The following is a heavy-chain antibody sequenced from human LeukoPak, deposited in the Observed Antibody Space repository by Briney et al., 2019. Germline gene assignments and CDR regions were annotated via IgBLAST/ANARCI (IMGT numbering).Heavy chain of an antibody. D-gene: IGHD3-3*01. J-gene: IGHJ6*04. Sequence: ETLSLTCTVSGGSISSCYWSWIRQPPGKGLEWVSAISGSGGSTYYAGSVKGRFTISRDNSKNTLYLQMNTLRAEDTAVYYCAKAHPLYYDFWSGYQDVWGKGTTVTVSS. CDR3: AKAHPLYYDFWSGYQDV. CDR2: ISGSGGST. V-gene: IGHV3-23*01. CDR1: GGSISSCY.